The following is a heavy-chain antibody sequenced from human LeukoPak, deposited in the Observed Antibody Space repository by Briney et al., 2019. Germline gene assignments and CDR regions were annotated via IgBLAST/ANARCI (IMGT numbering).Heavy chain of an antibody. V-gene: IGHV3-7*01. D-gene: IGHD3-10*02. CDR2: IKQDGSEK. CDR3: ARILQGSGSYYHYYYYMDV. Sequence: PGGSLRLSCAASGFTFSSYWMSWVRQAPGKGLEWVANIKQDGSEKYYVDSVKGRFTISRDNAKNSLYLQMNSLRAEDTAVYYCARILQGSGSYYHYYYYMDVWGKGTTVTISS. CDR1: GFTFSSYW. J-gene: IGHJ6*03.